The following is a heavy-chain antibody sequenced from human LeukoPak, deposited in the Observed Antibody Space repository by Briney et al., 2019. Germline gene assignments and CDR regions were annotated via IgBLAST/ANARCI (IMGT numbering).Heavy chain of an antibody. Sequence: PSETLSLPCSVSGGSISTYYWSWIRQPPGKGLEWIAFTSYSESTNYNPSLKGRVTISLDTSKNQFSLKLTSVTAADTAVYYCARGDMEYYYGSGSYSYWGQGTLVTVSS. CDR2: TSYSEST. CDR3: ARGDMEYYYGSGSYSY. CDR1: GGSISTYY. J-gene: IGHJ4*02. D-gene: IGHD3-10*01. V-gene: IGHV4-59*08.